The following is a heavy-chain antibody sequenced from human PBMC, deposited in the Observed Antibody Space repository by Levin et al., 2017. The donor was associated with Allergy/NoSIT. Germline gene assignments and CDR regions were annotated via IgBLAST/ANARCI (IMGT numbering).Heavy chain of an antibody. J-gene: IGHJ6*02. Sequence: PGESLKISCAASGFTFSSYSMNWVRQAPGKGLEWVSYISRSSSTIFYADSVKGRFTISRDNAKNSLYLQMNSLRAEDTAVYYCAREADDYYGMDVWGQGTTVTVSS. V-gene: IGHV3-48*01. CDR2: ISRSSSTI. CDR1: GFTFSSYS. CDR3: AREADDYYGMDV.